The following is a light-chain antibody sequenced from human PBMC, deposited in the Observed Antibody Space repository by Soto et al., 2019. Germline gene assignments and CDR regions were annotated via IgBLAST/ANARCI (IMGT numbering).Light chain of an antibody. CDR2: AAS. Sequence: DLQMTQSPSYVSASVGDRVTITCRASQGISTWLAWYQQKPGKAPNLLIYAASNLQNGVPSRSSGSGSGTDFTLTISSLQPEDFATYYCQQTNTFPLSFGPGTKVDVK. V-gene: IGKV1-12*01. J-gene: IGKJ3*01. CDR1: QGISTW. CDR3: QQTNTFPLS.